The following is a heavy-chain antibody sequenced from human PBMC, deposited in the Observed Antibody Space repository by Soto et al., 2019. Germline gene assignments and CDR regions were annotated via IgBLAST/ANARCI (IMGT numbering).Heavy chain of an antibody. CDR2: INPIGGST. Sequence: QVRLVQSGAEVRKPGASVKLSCTAPAVTFTSYFMHWVRQAPGHGLEWIGVINPIGGSTKFAHTFNGRVTMTGTTYTSKVNMALRSIRAADTAIYYCSSASGGVFGIVIGGANRFAAWGQGTPVTVSS. V-gene: IGHV1-46*01. D-gene: IGHD3-3*01. CDR1: AVTFTSYF. CDR3: SSASGGVFGIVIGGANRFAA. J-gene: IGHJ5*02.